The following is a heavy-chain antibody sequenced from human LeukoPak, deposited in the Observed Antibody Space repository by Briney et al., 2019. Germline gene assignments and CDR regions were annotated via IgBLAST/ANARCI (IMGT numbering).Heavy chain of an antibody. CDR1: GFTFSSYG. D-gene: IGHD6-13*01. Sequence: GGSLRLSCAASGFTFSSYGTHWVRQAPGKGLEWVAVIWYDGSNKYYADSVKGRFTISRDNSKNTLYLQMNSLRAEDTAVYYCARDQTAGTTKSYYYYGMDVWGQGTTVTVSS. CDR2: IWYDGSNK. V-gene: IGHV3-33*01. J-gene: IGHJ6*02. CDR3: ARDQTAGTTKSYYYYGMDV.